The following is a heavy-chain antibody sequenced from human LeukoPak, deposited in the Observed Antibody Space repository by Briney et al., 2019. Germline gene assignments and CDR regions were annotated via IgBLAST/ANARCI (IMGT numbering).Heavy chain of an antibody. CDR2: ISYDGSHK. D-gene: IGHD6-19*01. CDR3: AKVGAVAGTYYFDY. V-gene: IGHV3-30*18. Sequence: GGSLRLSCAASGFTFSSYGMHWVRQTPGKGLEWVAVISYDGSHKYYADSVKGRFTISRDNSKNTLYLQMNSLRAEDTAVYYCAKVGAVAGTYYFDYWGQGTLVTVSS. J-gene: IGHJ4*02. CDR1: GFTFSSYG.